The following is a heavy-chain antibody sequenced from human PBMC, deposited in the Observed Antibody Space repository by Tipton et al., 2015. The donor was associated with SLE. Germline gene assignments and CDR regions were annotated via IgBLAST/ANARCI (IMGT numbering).Heavy chain of an antibody. CDR1: GGSISSYY. J-gene: IGHJ3*02. Sequence: TLSLTCTVSGGSISSYYWSWIRQPPGKGLEWIGYIYTSGSTNYNPSLESRVTISVDTSKNQFSLKLSSVTAADTAVYYCARTAYYDILTGYPHAFDIWGQGTMVTVSS. V-gene: IGHV4-4*08. CDR2: IYTSGST. D-gene: IGHD3-9*01. CDR3: ARTAYYDILTGYPHAFDI.